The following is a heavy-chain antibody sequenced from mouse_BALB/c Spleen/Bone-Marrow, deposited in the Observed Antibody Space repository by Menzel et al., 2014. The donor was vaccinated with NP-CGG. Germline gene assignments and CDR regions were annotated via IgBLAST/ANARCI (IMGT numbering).Heavy chain of an antibody. J-gene: IGHJ4*01. Sequence: QVQLQQSGPGLVQPSQSLSITCTVSGFSFTTYDVHWVRQSPGKGLEWLGAIWSGGNTDSNAAFISRLSNSKDNSKSQVFFEMNSLQAYDTAIYYCARKLRFYAMDDWGQGTSVTVSS. V-gene: IGHV2-2*01. CDR1: GFSFTTYD. D-gene: IGHD1-1*01. CDR3: ARKLRFYAMDD. CDR2: IWSGGNT.